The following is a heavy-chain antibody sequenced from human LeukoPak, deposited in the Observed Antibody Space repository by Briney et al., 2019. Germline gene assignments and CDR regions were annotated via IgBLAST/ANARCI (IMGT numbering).Heavy chain of an antibody. V-gene: IGHV4-34*01. Sequence: KPSETLSLTCAVYGGSFSGYYWSWIRQPPGKGLEWIGEINHSGSTNYNPSLKSRVTISVDTSKNQFSLKLSSVTAADTAVYYCASRHYYYDSSGYYYRRAHFDYWGQGTLVTVSS. CDR2: INHSGST. J-gene: IGHJ4*02. CDR1: GGSFSGYY. D-gene: IGHD3-22*01. CDR3: ASRHYYYDSSGYYYRRAHFDY.